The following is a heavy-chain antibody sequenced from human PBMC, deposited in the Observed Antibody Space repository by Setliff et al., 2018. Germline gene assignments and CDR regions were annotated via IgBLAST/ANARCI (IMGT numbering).Heavy chain of an antibody. V-gene: IGHV4-59*01. CDR1: GGSISSYY. Sequence: ASETLSLTCTVSGGSISSYYWSWIRQPPGKGLEWIGYIYYSGSTNYNPSLKSRVTISVDTSKNQFSLKLSSVTVADTAVYYCARRYCSGGSCDFDPWGQGTLVTVSS. CDR3: ARRYCSGGSCDFDP. J-gene: IGHJ5*02. D-gene: IGHD2-15*01. CDR2: IYYSGST.